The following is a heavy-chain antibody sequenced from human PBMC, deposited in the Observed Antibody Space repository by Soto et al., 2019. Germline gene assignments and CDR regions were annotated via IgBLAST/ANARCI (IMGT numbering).Heavy chain of an antibody. V-gene: IGHV4-34*01. Sequence: SETLSLTCAVYGVSFSGYYWSWIRQPPGKGLEWIGEINHSGSTNYNPSLKSRVTISVDTSKNQFSLKLSSVTAADTAVYYCARGRVIRAFDSWGQGTMVTVSS. CDR3: ARGRVIRAFDS. J-gene: IGHJ3*02. CDR1: GVSFSGYY. D-gene: IGHD3-3*02. CDR2: INHSGST.